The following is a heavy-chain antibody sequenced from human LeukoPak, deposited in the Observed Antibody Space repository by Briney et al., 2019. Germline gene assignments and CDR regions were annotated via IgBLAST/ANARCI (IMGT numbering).Heavy chain of an antibody. J-gene: IGHJ4*02. D-gene: IGHD6-19*01. CDR1: EFTFSSYW. CDR3: ARGPPGSGWYDPFDY. V-gene: IGHV3-7*01. Sequence: GGSLRLSCAASEFTFSSYWMSWVRQAPGKGLEWVANIKQDGSEKYYVDSVKGRFTISRDNAKNSLYLQMNSLRAEDTAVYYCARGPPGSGWYDPFDYWGQGTLVTVSS. CDR2: IKQDGSEK.